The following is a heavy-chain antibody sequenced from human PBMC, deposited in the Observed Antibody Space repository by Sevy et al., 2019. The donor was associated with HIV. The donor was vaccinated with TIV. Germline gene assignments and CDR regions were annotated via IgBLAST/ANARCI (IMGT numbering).Heavy chain of an antibody. J-gene: IGHJ4*02. CDR2: ISGSGSYT. D-gene: IGHD3-10*02. CDR1: GFTFNNYA. CDR3: AKEKEMSMYYFHS. V-gene: IGHV3-23*01. Sequence: GGSLRLSCAASGFTFNNYAMNWVRQAPGRGLEWVSVISGSGSYTYYADSVKGRFTISRDTSKNTLYLQMNSLRAEDTAVYYCAKEKEMSMYYFHSWGQRTLVTVSS.